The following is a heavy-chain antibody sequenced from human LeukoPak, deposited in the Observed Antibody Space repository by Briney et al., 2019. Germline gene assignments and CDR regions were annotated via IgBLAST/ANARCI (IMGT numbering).Heavy chain of an antibody. J-gene: IGHJ4*02. V-gene: IGHV4-39*01. CDR2: IYYSGST. CDR1: GGSISSSSYY. CDR3: AREGHQGYFDY. Sequence: SETLSLTCTVSGGSISSSSYYWGWIRQPPGKGLEWIGSIYYSGSTYYNPSLKSRVTISVDTSKNQFSLKLSSVTAADTAVYYCAREGHQGYFDYWGQGTLVTVSP.